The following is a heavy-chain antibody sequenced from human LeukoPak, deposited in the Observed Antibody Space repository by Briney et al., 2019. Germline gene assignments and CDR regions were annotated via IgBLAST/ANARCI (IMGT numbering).Heavy chain of an antibody. V-gene: IGHV4-39*07. Sequence: SETLSLTCTVSGGSISSSSYYWGWIRQPPGKGLEWIGSIYYSGSTYYNPSLKSRVTISVDTSKNQFSLKLSSVTAADTAVYYCARSGSYYWFDYWGQGTLVTVSS. CDR2: IYYSGST. CDR3: ARSGSYYWFDY. J-gene: IGHJ4*02. CDR1: GGSISSSSYY. D-gene: IGHD1-26*01.